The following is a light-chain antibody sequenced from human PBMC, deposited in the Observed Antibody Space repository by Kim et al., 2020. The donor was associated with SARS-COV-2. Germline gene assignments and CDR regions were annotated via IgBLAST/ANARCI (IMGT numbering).Light chain of an antibody. CDR1: QDIRTW. CDR2: VAS. J-gene: IGKJ5*01. V-gene: IGKV1-12*01. CDR3: QQANSFPLT. Sequence: DIQMTQSPSSVSASVGDRVTITCRASQDIRTWLAWYQQKPGKAPKVLIHVASNLQGGVSSRFSGSGSGTDFTLSISSLQPEDFATYYCQQANSFPLTFGQGTRLEIK.